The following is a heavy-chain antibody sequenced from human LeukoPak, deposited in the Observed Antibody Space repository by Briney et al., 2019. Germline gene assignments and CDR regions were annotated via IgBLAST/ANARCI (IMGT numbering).Heavy chain of an antibody. D-gene: IGHD6-13*01. CDR2: IYPGDSDT. Sequence: GESLKISCKGSGYSFTNYWIGWVRQMPGKGLEWMGIIYPGDSDTRYSPSFQGQVTISADKSISTAYLQWSSLKASDTAMYYCARLLRNIAAAVYYFDYWGQGTLVTVSS. V-gene: IGHV5-51*01. J-gene: IGHJ4*02. CDR3: ARLLRNIAAAVYYFDY. CDR1: GYSFTNYW.